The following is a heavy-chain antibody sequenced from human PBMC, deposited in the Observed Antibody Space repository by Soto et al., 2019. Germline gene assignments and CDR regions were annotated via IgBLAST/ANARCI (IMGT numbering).Heavy chain of an antibody. D-gene: IGHD6-19*01. CDR2: IGSSDNII. J-gene: IGHJ6*02. CDR1: GFTFSDYC. V-gene: IGHV3-11*01. Sequence: GGSLRLSCAASGFTFSDYCMSWIRQAPGKGLEWVSYIGSSDNIIYYADSVKGRFTISRDNAKNSLYLQMNSLRSEDTAVYYCARTRTASRGQWLVNYYYGMDVWGQGTTVTVSS. CDR3: ARTRTASRGQWLVNYYYGMDV.